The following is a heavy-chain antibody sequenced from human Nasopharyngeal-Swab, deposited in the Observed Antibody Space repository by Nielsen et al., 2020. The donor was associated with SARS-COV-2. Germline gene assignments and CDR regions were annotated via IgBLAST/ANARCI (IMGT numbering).Heavy chain of an antibody. Sequence: SETLSLTWAVDGGSFSGYYWSWIRQPPGKGLEWIGEINHSGSTNYNPSLKSRVTISVDTSKNQFSLKLSSVTAADTAVYYCASSTYQGRSDWGQGTLVTVSS. V-gene: IGHV4-34*01. CDR2: INHSGST. J-gene: IGHJ4*02. CDR3: ASSTYQGRSD. CDR1: GGSFSGYY. D-gene: IGHD1-1*01.